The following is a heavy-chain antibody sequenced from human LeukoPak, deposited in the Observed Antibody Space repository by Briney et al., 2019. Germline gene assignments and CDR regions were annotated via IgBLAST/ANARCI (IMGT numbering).Heavy chain of an antibody. D-gene: IGHD5-18*01. CDR2: ISYDGSNK. J-gene: IGHJ6*02. CDR1: GFTFNTYG. Sequence: GGSLRLSCAASGFTFNTYGMHWVRQAPGKGLEWVAVISYDGSNKYYADSVKGRFTISRENSKNTLYLQMNSLRAEDTAVYYCARDQIQLWFKSDYYYGMDVWGQGTTVTVSS. V-gene: IGHV3-30*03. CDR3: ARDQIQLWFKSDYYYGMDV.